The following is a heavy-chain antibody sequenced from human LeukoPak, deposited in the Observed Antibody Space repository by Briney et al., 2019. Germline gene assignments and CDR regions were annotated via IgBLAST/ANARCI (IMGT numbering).Heavy chain of an antibody. CDR2: IYTSGST. V-gene: IGHV4-4*07. Sequence: SDTLSLTCTVPGGSISSYYWIWIRQPAGKGLEWIGRIYTSGSTNYNPSLKSRVTMSVDTSKNQFSLKLSSVTAADTAVYYCAGGSYYGYYFDYWGQGTLVTVSS. CDR3: AGGSYYGYYFDY. CDR1: GGSISSYY. J-gene: IGHJ4*02. D-gene: IGHD3-10*01.